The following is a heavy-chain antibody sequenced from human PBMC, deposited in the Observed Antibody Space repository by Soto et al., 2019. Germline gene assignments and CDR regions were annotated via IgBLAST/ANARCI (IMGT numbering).Heavy chain of an antibody. J-gene: IGHJ5*02. V-gene: IGHV4-34*01. D-gene: IGHD6-19*01. Sequence: SETLSLTCAVYGGSFSGYYWSWIRQPPGKGLEWIGEINHSGSTNYNPSLKSRVTISVDTSKNQFSLKLSSVTAADTAVYYCARAGSSGLGDWFDPWGQGTLVTVS. CDR3: ARAGSSGLGDWFDP. CDR1: GGSFSGYY. CDR2: INHSGST.